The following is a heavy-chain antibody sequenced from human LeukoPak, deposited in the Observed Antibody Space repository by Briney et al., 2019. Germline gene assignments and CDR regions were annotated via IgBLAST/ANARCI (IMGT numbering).Heavy chain of an antibody. CDR1: GFTFSSYG. D-gene: IGHD3-22*01. CDR2: ISHDGSNQ. V-gene: IGHV3-30*03. Sequence: GGSLRLSCAASGFTFSSYGMHWVRQAPGKGLEWVAIISHDGSNQYYADSVKGRFTISRDNSKNTLYLQMNSLRAEDTAEYYCARPIYYYDTSGYGLDAFDIWGQGTMVTVSS. CDR3: ARPIYYYDTSGYGLDAFDI. J-gene: IGHJ3*02.